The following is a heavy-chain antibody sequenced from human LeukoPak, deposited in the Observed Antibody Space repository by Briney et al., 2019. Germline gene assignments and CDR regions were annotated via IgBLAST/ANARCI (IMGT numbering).Heavy chain of an antibody. D-gene: IGHD3-10*01. V-gene: IGHV4-34*01. Sequence: PSEALSLTCAVYGGSFSGYYWSWIRQPPGKGLEWIGEINHSGSTNYNPSLKSRVTISVDTSKNQFSLKLSSVTAADTAVYYCARDLTMVRGVEWDYWGQGTLVTVSS. J-gene: IGHJ4*02. CDR2: INHSGST. CDR1: GGSFSGYY. CDR3: ARDLTMVRGVEWDY.